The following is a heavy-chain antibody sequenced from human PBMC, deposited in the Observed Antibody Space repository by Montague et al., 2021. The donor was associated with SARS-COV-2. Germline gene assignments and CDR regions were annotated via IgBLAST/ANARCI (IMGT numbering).Heavy chain of an antibody. Sequence: YLRLSCAASGFTFSNYATRWVRRAPGKGLEWVSAISNSGSKQRYTDSVKGRFTISRDNSKNTLYLQMDSLRAEDTAVYYCAKDRVVPPDRNLDYWGQGTLVSVSS. CDR1: GFTFSNYA. CDR2: ISNSGSKQ. D-gene: IGHD2-2*01. CDR3: AKDRVVPPDRNLDY. V-gene: IGHV3-23*01. J-gene: IGHJ4*02.